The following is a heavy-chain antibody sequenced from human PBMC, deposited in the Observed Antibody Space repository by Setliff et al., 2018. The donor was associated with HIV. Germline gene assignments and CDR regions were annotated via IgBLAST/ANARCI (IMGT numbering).Heavy chain of an antibody. J-gene: IGHJ6*03. Sequence: GGSLRLSCAASGFTFSSYAMIWVRQAPGKGLVWVSRMNSDGSSTSYADSVKGRFTISRDNAKNMLYLQMNSLRAEDTAVYYCARDLYYYYMDVWGKGTTVTVSS. CDR2: MNSDGSST. V-gene: IGHV3-74*01. CDR3: ARDLYYYYMDV. CDR1: GFTFSSYA.